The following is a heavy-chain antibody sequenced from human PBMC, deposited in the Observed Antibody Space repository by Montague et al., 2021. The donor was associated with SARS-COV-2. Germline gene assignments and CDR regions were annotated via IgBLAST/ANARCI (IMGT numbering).Heavy chain of an antibody. V-gene: IGHV3-53*04. D-gene: IGHD3-10*01. CDR1: GFTVSSNY. CDR3: ARDLTYGSGRSYYYGMDV. CDR2: IYSGGST. Sequence: SLRLSCAASGFTVSSNYMSWVRQAPGKGLEWVSVIYSGGSTYYADSVKGRFTIFRHNSKNTLYLQMNSLRAEDTAVYYCARDLTYGSGRSYYYGMDVWGQGTTVTVSS. J-gene: IGHJ6*02.